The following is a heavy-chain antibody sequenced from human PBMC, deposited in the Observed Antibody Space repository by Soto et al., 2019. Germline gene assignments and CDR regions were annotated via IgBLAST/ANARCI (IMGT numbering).Heavy chain of an antibody. CDR2: ISHTGST. CDR1: GGSLSGSNW. D-gene: IGHD2-8*02. V-gene: IGHV4-4*02. J-gene: IGHJ4*02. Sequence: QMQLQQSGPGLVKPSGTLSLTCAVSGGSLSGSNWWRWVRQPPGKGLEWIWEISHTGSTNYNPSLHSRVTLSVDKPKNHFSMHLKSVTAAETGVYYCASFTGTYCFDFWGPGTLVNV. CDR3: ASFTGTYCFDF.